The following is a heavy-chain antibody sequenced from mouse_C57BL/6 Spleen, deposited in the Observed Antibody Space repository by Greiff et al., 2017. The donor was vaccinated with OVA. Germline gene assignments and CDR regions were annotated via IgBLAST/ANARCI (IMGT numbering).Heavy chain of an antibody. J-gene: IGHJ4*01. D-gene: IGHD2-14*01. Sequence: EVQLQQSGPGMVKPSQSLSLTCTVTGYSITSGYDWHWIRHFPGNKLEWMGYISYSGSTNYNPSLKSRISITHDTSKNHFFLKLNSVTTEDTATYYCARGGIIGGYAMDYWGQGTSVTVSS. CDR2: ISYSGST. CDR1: GYSITSGYD. V-gene: IGHV3-1*01. CDR3: ARGGIIGGYAMDY.